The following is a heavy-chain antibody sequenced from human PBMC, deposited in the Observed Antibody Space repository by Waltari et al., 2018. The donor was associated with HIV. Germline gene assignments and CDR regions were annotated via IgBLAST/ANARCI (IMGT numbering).Heavy chain of an antibody. D-gene: IGHD7-27*01. Sequence: QVQLQESGPGLVKPSETLSLTCTVPGYSISSGYYWGCIRQPPGKGLEWIGSMYHSGSTDYNPSLKSRVTMSVDTSKNQFSLKLSSVTAADTAVYYCARRSGEYWYFDLWGRGTLVTVSS. V-gene: IGHV4-38-2*02. CDR1: GYSISSGYY. J-gene: IGHJ2*01. CDR3: ARRSGEYWYFDL. CDR2: MYHSGST.